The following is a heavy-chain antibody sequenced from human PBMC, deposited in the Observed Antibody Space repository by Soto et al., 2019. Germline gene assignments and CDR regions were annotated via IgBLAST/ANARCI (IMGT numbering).Heavy chain of an antibody. D-gene: IGHD5-12*01. V-gene: IGHV1-46*01. CDR1: GYTFTSYY. CDR2: INPSGGST. J-gene: IGHJ4*02. CDR3: ARDAQIGHGYSAYHTY. Sequence: QVQLVQSGAEVTKPGASVKVSCKASGYTFTSYYIHWVRQAPGQGLEWVGLINPSGGSTTYAQKFQGRVTMTXXTXTTXVDMELNSLRSEDTAVYFCARDAQIGHGYSAYHTYWGQGTLVTVSS.